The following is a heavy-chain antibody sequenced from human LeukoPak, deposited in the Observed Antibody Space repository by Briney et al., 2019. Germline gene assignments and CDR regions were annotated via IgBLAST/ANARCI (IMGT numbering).Heavy chain of an antibody. CDR1: GFTFSSHA. CDR2: ISARHGAT. J-gene: IGHJ6*03. Sequence: GGTPRLSCAVSGFTFSSHAMSWVRQAPGKGLEWLSCISARHGATWYADSVKGRFTISRDNSKNTLYLPMNDLRAEDTAIYYCAKDGHVTYHYFHMDVWGKGTTVTVSS. D-gene: IGHD3-10*02. CDR3: AKDGHVTYHYFHMDV. V-gene: IGHV3-23*01.